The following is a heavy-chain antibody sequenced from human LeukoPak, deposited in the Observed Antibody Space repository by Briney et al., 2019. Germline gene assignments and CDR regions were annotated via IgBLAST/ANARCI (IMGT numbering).Heavy chain of an antibody. CDR1: GGTPSRYA. CDR2: LIPIFGTA. Sequence: SVKDSCKAPGGTPSRYAISCVRPTPRQGLEWMGGLIPIFGTASYAQRFEGRVTMTTDTATTTAYMELRSLKSDDTAVYYCARNAYNISSENYFDYWGQGTLVTVSS. D-gene: IGHD1-1*01. CDR3: ARNAYNISSENYFDY. J-gene: IGHJ4*02. V-gene: IGHV1-69*05.